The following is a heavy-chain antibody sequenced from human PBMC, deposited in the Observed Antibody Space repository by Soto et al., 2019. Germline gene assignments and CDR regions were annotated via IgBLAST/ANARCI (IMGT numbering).Heavy chain of an antibody. CDR2: INAGNGNT. D-gene: IGHD1-7*01. CDR3: ARELELAWEINWFDP. J-gene: IGHJ5*02. CDR1: GYTFTSCA. Sequence: ASVKVSCKASGYTFTSCAMHWVRQAPGQRLEWMGWINAGNGNTKYSQKFQGRVTITRDTSASTAYMELSSLRSEDTAVYYCARELELAWEINWFDPWGQGTLVTVSS. V-gene: IGHV1-3*01.